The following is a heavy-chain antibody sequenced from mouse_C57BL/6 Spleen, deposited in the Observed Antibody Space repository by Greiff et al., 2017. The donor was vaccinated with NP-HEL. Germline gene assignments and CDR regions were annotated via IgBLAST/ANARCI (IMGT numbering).Heavy chain of an antibody. Sequence: VQLQQSGPELVKPGASVKISCKASGYAFSSSWMNWVKQRPGKGLEWIGRIYPGDGDTNYNGKFKGKATLTADKSSSTAYMQLSSLTSEYSAVYFCARDSPESPHYYAMDYWGQGTSVTVSS. CDR3: ARDSPESPHYYAMDY. V-gene: IGHV1-82*01. CDR1: GYAFSSSW. CDR2: IYPGDGDT. D-gene: IGHD3-2*02. J-gene: IGHJ4*01.